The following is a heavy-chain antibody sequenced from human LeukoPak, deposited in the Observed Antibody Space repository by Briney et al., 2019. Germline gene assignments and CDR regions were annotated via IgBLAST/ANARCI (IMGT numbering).Heavy chain of an antibody. CDR1: GFTFSSYA. CDR2: ISGSGGST. CDR3: AKVGQADGFDWPSDNYYYYYGMDV. Sequence: GGSLRLSCAASGFTFSSYAMSWGRQAPGKGLEWVSAISGSGGSTYYADSVKGRFTISRDNSKNTLYLQMNSLRAEDTAVYYCAKVGQADGFDWPSDNYYYYYGMDVWGKGTTVTVSS. J-gene: IGHJ6*04. D-gene: IGHD3-9*01. V-gene: IGHV3-23*01.